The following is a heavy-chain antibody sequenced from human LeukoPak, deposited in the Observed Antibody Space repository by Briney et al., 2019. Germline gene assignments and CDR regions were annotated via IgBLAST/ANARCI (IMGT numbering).Heavy chain of an antibody. CDR1: GGTFSSYA. Sequence: SVKVSCKAPGGTFSSYAISWVRQAPGQGLEWMGGIIPIFGTANYAQKFQGRVTITADESTSTAYMELSSLRSEDTAVYYCASARVVRRAFDIWGQGTMVTVSS. D-gene: IGHD2-2*01. V-gene: IGHV1-69*13. CDR3: ASARVVRRAFDI. CDR2: IIPIFGTA. J-gene: IGHJ3*02.